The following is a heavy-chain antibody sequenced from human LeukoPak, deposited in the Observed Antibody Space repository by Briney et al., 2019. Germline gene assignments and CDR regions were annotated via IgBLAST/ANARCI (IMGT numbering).Heavy chain of an antibody. Sequence: GGSLRLSCAASGFTFSSYGMHWVRQAPGKGLEWVAVIWYDGSNKYYADSVKGRFTISRDNSKNTLYLQMNSLRAEDTAFYYCAKEGAYSSSWPHDAVDIWGQGTMVTVSS. CDR1: GFTFSSYG. CDR3: AKEGAYSSSWPHDAVDI. J-gene: IGHJ3*02. D-gene: IGHD6-13*01. CDR2: IWYDGSNK. V-gene: IGHV3-33*06.